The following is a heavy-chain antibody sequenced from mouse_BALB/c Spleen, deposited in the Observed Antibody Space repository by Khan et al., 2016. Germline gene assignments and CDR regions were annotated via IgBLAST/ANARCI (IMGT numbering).Heavy chain of an antibody. CDR2: INTYTEEP. D-gene: IGHD3-3*01. CDR3: ATRTDWDFAV. Sequence: QIQLVQSGPELKKPGETVKISCKASGYTFTNYGMNWVKQAPGKGLKWMGWINTYTEEPTFADDFKGRFAFSLETSANTAYLQINNLTTKDTATYNDATRTDWDFAVWAAGTTVTVTS. J-gene: IGHJ1*01. CDR1: GYTFTNYG. V-gene: IGHV9-3-1*01.